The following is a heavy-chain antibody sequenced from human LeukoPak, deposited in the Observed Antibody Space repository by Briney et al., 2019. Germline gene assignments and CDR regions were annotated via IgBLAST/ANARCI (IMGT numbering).Heavy chain of an antibody. CDR3: ARREVNASIAAHPARAYHWFDP. D-gene: IGHD6-6*01. J-gene: IGHJ5*02. Sequence: SQTLSLTCTVSGGSISSGGYYWSWIRQPPGKGLEWIGEINHSGSTNYNPSLKSRVTISVDTSKNQFSLKLSSVTAADTAVYYCARREVNASIAAHPARAYHWFDPWGQGTLVTVSS. CDR1: GGSISSGGYY. CDR2: INHSGST. V-gene: IGHV4-30-2*01.